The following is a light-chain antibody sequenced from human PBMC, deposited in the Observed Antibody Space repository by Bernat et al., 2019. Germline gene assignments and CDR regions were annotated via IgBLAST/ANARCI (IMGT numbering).Light chain of an antibody. Sequence: DIQMTQSQSSVSASVGDRVTVPCRASQGISSWLAGYQQKQGKAPHLRIYAESSWQSGVPSRFSGSGSGTDFTLTISSLQPEDFATYYCQQTNTFPLTFGGGTKVEI. CDR2: AES. V-gene: IGKV1-12*01. CDR1: QGISSW. J-gene: IGKJ4*01. CDR3: QQTNTFPLT.